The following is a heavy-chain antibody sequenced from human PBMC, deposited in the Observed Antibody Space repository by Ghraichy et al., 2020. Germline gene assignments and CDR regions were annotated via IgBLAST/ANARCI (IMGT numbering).Heavy chain of an antibody. CDR2: IYIDESSP. J-gene: IGHJ4*02. Sequence: LSLTCAASGFTFTDYWMHWVRQAPGKGLVWVSRIYIDESSPTYADSVKGRFTISRDNAKNTLFLQMNSLRVDDTAIYYCASSAVTSYYGTALDYWGQGNLVTVSS. CDR1: GFTFTDYW. CDR3: ASSAVTSYYGTALDY. V-gene: IGHV3-74*01. D-gene: IGHD1-26*01.